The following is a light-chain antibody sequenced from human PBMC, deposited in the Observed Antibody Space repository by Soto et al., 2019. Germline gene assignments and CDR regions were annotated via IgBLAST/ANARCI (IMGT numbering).Light chain of an antibody. J-gene: IGLJ2*01. V-gene: IGLV4-60*02. CDR2: LEGSGSY. CDR1: SGHSSYI. Sequence: QTVVTQSSSASASLGSSIKLTCTLSSGHSSYIIAWHQQQPGKAPRYLMKLEGSGSYNKGSGVPDRFSGSSSGADRYLTISNLQFEDEANYYCETWGSNTRVFGGGTLRTVL. CDR3: ETWGSNTRV.